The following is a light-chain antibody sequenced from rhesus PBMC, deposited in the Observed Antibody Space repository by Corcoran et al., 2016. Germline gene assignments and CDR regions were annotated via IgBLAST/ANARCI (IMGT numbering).Light chain of an antibody. CDR3: RKYSSSPYS. CDR2: GAS. V-gene: IGKV3-53*02. Sequence: QVILTQSPATLSLSPGERATLSCRASQSVSSYLAWYQQKPGQAPKLLLYGASRRATGTPDRVSGSGSGTGFTLTISSLEPEDLAVYYCRKYSSSPYSFGQGSKVKIK. J-gene: IGKJ2*01. CDR1: QSVSSY.